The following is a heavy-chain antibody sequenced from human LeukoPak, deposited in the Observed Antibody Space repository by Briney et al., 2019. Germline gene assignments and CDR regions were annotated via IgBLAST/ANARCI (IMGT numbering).Heavy chain of an antibody. J-gene: IGHJ4*02. V-gene: IGHV3-21*01. CDR3: ARVTLGDYFH. CDR1: GFTFSSYS. Sequence: GGSLRLSCAASGFTFSSYSMNWVRKAPGKELEWVSSISSSSSYIYYADSVEGRFTISRDNAKNSLYLQMNSLRAEDTAVYYCARVTLGDYFHWGQGTLVTVSS. CDR2: ISSSSSYI. D-gene: IGHD4-17*01.